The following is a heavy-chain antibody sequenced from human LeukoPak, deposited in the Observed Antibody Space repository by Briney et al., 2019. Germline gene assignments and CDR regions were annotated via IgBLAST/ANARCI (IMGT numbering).Heavy chain of an antibody. CDR1: GDCISSGDYY. V-gene: IGHV4-61*02. CDR2: ISSSGST. Sequence: PSETLSLTCTVSGDCISSGDYYWSWIRQPAGKGLEWIGRISSSGSTNYNPSLKSRVTISVDTSKNQFSLKLSSVTAADTAVYFCARGPYPYDSSGAFDIWGQGTMVTVSS. D-gene: IGHD3-22*01. J-gene: IGHJ3*02. CDR3: ARGPYPYDSSGAFDI.